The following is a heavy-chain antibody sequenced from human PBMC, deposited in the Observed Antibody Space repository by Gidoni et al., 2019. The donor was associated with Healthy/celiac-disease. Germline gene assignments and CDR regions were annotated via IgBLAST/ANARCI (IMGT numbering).Heavy chain of an antibody. CDR1: GFTVSSNY. CDR3: ARGGCSSTSCSPHDAFDI. D-gene: IGHD2-2*01. CDR2: IYSGGST. V-gene: IGHV3-53*01. J-gene: IGHJ3*02. Sequence: EVQLVESGGGLIQPGGSLRLSCAASGFTVSSNYMGWVRQAPGKGLEWVSVIYSGGSTYYADSVKGRFTISRDNSKNTLYLQMNSLRAEDTAVYYCARGGCSSTSCSPHDAFDIWGQGTMVTVSS.